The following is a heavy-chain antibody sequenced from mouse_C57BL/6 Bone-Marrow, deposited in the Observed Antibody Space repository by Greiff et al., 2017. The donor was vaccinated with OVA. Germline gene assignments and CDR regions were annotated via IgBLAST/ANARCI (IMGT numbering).Heavy chain of an antibody. V-gene: IGHV1-50*01. CDR2: IDPSDSST. Sequence: VQLQQPGAELVKPGASVKLSCKASGYTFTSYWMQWVKQRPGQGLEWIGEIDPSDSSTNYNQKFKGKATLTVDTSSSTAYMQLSSLTSEDSAVYYCARERIHYGNGDYFDYWGQGTTLTVSS. J-gene: IGHJ2*01. D-gene: IGHD2-1*01. CDR1: GYTFTSYW. CDR3: ARERIHYGNGDYFDY.